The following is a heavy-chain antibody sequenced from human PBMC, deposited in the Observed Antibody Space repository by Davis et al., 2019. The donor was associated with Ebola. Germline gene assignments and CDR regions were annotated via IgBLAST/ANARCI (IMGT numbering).Heavy chain of an antibody. Sequence: GESLKISCAASGFTFSSYGMHWVRQAPGKGLEWVAVISYDGSNKYYADSVKGRFTISRDNSKNTLYLQMNSLRAEDTAVYYCARALSIVGATALGELAEDYWGQGTLVTVSS. CDR3: ARALSIVGATALGELAEDY. D-gene: IGHD1-26*01. J-gene: IGHJ4*02. CDR1: GFTFSSYG. V-gene: IGHV3-30*03. CDR2: ISYDGSNK.